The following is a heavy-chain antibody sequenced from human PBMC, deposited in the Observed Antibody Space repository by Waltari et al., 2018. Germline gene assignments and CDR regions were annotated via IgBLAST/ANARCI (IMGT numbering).Heavy chain of an antibody. V-gene: IGHV1-69*01. Sequence: QVQLVQSGAEVKKPGPSVKVTCTASGVTFSSYAIRWAPQAPGQGLEWMGGVIPIFGTANYAQKFQGRVTITADESTSTAYMELSSLRSEDTAVYYCVRELADRRGNAFDIWGQGTMVTVSS. CDR1: GVTFSSYA. CDR3: VRELADRRGNAFDI. CDR2: VIPIFGTA. J-gene: IGHJ3*02.